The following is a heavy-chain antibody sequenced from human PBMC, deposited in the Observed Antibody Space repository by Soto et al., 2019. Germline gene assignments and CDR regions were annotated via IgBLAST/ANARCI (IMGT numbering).Heavy chain of an antibody. V-gene: IGHV5-10-1*01. CDR3: ARPPDSGYGTIYYYYGMDV. CDR2: IDPSDSYT. J-gene: IGHJ6*02. CDR1: GYSFTSYW. D-gene: IGHD5-12*01. Sequence: PGESLKISCKGSGYSFTSYWISWVRQMPGKGLEWMGRIDPSDSYTNYSPSFQGHVTISADKSISTAYLQWSSLKASDTAMYSCARPPDSGYGTIYYYYGMDVWGQGTTVTVSS.